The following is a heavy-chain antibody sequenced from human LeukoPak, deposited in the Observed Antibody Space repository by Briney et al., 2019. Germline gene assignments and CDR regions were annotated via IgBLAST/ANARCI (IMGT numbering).Heavy chain of an antibody. CDR1: GGSISSDY. CDR3: ARVVTKYYYDSSGSSVDP. Sequence: SETLSLTCTVSGGSISSDYWSWIRQPPGKRLEWIGYIYYSGTTNYNPSLKSRVTISVDTSKNQFSLELSSVTAADTAVYYCARVVTKYYYDSSGSSVDPWGQGTLVTVSS. V-gene: IGHV4-59*12. CDR2: IYYSGTT. J-gene: IGHJ5*02. D-gene: IGHD3-22*01.